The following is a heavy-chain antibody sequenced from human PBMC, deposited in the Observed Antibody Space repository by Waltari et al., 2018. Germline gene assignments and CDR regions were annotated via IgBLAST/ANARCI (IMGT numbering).Heavy chain of an antibody. CDR2: DRGTGKA. CDR1: W. V-gene: IGHV4-4*02. CDR3: PRDRGRGLYLDS. J-gene: IGHJ4*02. D-gene: IGHD2-15*01. Sequence: WWRWDPRAPAKELDRKEQDRGTGKANYNPSFASRATVSVDTSTAQFSQKVTSATAADTAVYYCPRDRGRGLYLDSWGQGILVTVS.